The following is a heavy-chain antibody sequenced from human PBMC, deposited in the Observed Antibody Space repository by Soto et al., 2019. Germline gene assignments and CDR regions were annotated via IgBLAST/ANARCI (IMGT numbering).Heavy chain of an antibody. CDR3: AREKAVDY. Sequence: GGSLRLSCAASGFTFSSYSMNWVRQAPGKGLEWVSYISSTSSTIYYADSVKGRFTISRDNAKNSLYLQMNSLRAEDTAIYYCAREKAVDYWGRGTLVTVSS. CDR2: ISSTSSTI. V-gene: IGHV3-48*01. CDR1: GFTFSSYS. J-gene: IGHJ4*02.